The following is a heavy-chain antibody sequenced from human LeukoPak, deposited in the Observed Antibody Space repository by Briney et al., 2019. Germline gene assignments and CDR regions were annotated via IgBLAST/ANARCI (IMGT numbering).Heavy chain of an antibody. V-gene: IGHV3-48*01. CDR1: GFTFSGYS. J-gene: IGHJ4*02. D-gene: IGHD3-16*01. Sequence: PGGSLRLSCAASGFTFSGYSMTWVRQAPGRGLEWVSYITSSRSTIYYADSVKGRFTISRDNAKNSLYLQMNSLRAEDTAVYYCARDRTLGEFDFWGQGTLVTVSS. CDR2: ITSSRSTI. CDR3: ARDRTLGEFDF.